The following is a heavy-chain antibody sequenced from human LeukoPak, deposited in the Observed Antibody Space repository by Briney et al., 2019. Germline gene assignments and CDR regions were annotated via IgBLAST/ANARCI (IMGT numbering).Heavy chain of an antibody. D-gene: IGHD3-16*02. CDR1: GFTFGSHW. V-gene: IGHV3-23*01. CDR3: AKTQLRLGELSLGAVDY. Sequence: GGSLRLSCDASGFTFGSHWMHWVRQAPGKGLEWVSAISGSGGSTYYADSVKGRFTISRDNSKNTLYLQMNSLRAEDTAVYYCAKTQLRLGELSLGAVDYWGQGTLVTVSS. CDR2: ISGSGGST. J-gene: IGHJ4*02.